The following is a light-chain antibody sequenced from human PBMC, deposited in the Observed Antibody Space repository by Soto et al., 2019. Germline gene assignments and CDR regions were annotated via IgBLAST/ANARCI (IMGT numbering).Light chain of an antibody. Sequence: VVMQSPGTLSLSPGERATRSCRASQSVTTRLAWYEHKPGQAXRLLMSGASSRASGVTVRFSGSGSGTDFTLTISRLEPEDFALYYCQQYGGSPITFGLVTRLEIK. CDR1: QSVTTR. J-gene: IGKJ5*01. CDR3: QQYGGSPIT. CDR2: GAS. V-gene: IGKV3-20*01.